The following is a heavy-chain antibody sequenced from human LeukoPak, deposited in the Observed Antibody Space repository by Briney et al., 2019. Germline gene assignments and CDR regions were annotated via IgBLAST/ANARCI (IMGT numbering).Heavy chain of an antibody. J-gene: IGHJ4*02. CDR3: ARGTLLWFGETSRHFDY. D-gene: IGHD3-10*01. V-gene: IGHV6-1*01. Sequence: SQTLSLTCAISGDSVSSNSAAWNWIRQSPSRGLGWLGRTYYRSKWYNDYAVSVKSRITINPDTSKNQFSLQLNSVTPEDTAVYYCARGTLLWFGETSRHFDYWGQGTLVTVSS. CDR2: TYYRSKWYN. CDR1: GDSVSSNSAA.